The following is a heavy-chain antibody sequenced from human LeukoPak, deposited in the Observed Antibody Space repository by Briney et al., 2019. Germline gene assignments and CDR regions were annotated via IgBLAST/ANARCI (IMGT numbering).Heavy chain of an antibody. D-gene: IGHD3-10*01. CDR1: GFTFSSYG. CDR2: ISYDGSNK. V-gene: IGHV3-30*18. CDR3: AEGRLIRFTKVRGVITYGMDV. J-gene: IGHJ6*02. Sequence: GRSLRLSCAASGFTFSSYGMHWVRQAPGKGLEWVAVISYDGSNKYYADSVKGRFTISRDNSKNTLYLQMNSLRAEDTAVYYCAEGRLIRFTKVRGVITYGMDVWGQGTTVTVSS.